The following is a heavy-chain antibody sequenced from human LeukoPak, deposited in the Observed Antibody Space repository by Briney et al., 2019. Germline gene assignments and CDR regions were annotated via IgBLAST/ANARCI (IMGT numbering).Heavy chain of an antibody. CDR1: GYSFTNYW. V-gene: IGHV5-10-1*01. J-gene: IGHJ4*02. CDR3: ARLEQHLVSVY. D-gene: IGHD6-13*01. Sequence: GESLKISCKGSGYSFTNYWISWVRQMPGQGLEWMGRIEPSDSYTNYSPSFQGHVTISADKSISTAYLQWSSLKASDTAMYYCARLEQHLVSVYWGQGTLVTVSS. CDR2: IEPSDSYT.